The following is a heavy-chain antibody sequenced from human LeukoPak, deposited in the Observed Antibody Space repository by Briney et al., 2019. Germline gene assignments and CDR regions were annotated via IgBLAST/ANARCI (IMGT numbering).Heavy chain of an antibody. D-gene: IGHD1-26*01. J-gene: IGHJ4*02. CDR3: ARDRWEMGFDY. CDR1: GYTFTGYY. CDR2: INPNSGGT. Sequence: VASVKVSCKASGYTFTGYYMHWVRQAPGQGLEWMGWINPNSGGTNYAQKFQGRVTMTRDTSISTAYMELSRLRAEDTAVYYCARDRWEMGFDYWGQGTLVTVSS. V-gene: IGHV1-2*02.